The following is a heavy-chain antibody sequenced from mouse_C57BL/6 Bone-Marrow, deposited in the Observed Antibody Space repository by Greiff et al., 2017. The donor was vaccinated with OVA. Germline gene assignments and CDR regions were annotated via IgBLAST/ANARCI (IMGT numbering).Heavy chain of an antibody. CDR2: INPYNGGT. J-gene: IGHJ4*01. Sequence: EVQLQESGPVLVKPGASVKLSCKASGYTFTDYSMNWVKQSHGQSLEWIGVINPYNGGTSYNQKFKGKATLTVDKSSSTAYMELNSLTSEDSAVYYCARVPFYYGRSLYAMDYWGQGTSVTVSS. CDR1: GYTFTDYS. D-gene: IGHD1-1*01. V-gene: IGHV1-19*01. CDR3: ARVPFYYGRSLYAMDY.